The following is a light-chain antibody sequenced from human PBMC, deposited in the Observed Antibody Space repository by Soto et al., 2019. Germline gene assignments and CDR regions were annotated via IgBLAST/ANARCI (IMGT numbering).Light chain of an antibody. CDR2: EGS. CDR3: CSYAGSNTYV. CDR1: GSDVGNYNL. J-gene: IGLJ1*01. Sequence: QSALTQPASVSGSPGQSITISCTGTGSDVGNYNLVSWYHQHPGGAPELVIFEGSMRPSGVSNRFSGSKSGNTASLTISGLKAEDEADYYCCSYAGSNTYVFGTGTKLTVL. V-gene: IGLV2-23*01.